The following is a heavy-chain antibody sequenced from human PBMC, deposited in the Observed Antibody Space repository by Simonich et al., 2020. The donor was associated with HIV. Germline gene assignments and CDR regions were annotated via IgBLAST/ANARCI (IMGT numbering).Heavy chain of an antibody. D-gene: IGHD2-2*01. CDR3: ARGFYQRLYYFDY. CDR1: GGSFSGTY. CDR2: INHSGNT. Sequence: QVQLQQWGAGLLKPSETLSLTCAVYGGSFSGTYWSWIRQPPGQGLELNGEINHSGNTNSNPSLKSRVTISVDTSKNQFSLKLSSVTAADTAVYYCARGFYQRLYYFDYWGQGTLVTVSS. J-gene: IGHJ4*02. V-gene: IGHV4-34*01.